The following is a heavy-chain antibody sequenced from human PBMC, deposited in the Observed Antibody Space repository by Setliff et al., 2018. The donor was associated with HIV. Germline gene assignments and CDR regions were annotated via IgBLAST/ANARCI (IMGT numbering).Heavy chain of an antibody. CDR2: ITGSSSYT. D-gene: IGHD4-17*01. V-gene: IGHV3-21*05. CDR3: ARGPTTVTNYYYYYMDV. Sequence: GGSLRLSCAASGFTFSDCSMNWVRQAPGKGLEWVSYITGSSSYTNYADSVKGRFTISRDNAKNSLYLQMNSLRAEDTAVYYCARGPTTVTNYYYYYMDVWGKGTTVTVSS. CDR1: GFTFSDCS. J-gene: IGHJ6*03.